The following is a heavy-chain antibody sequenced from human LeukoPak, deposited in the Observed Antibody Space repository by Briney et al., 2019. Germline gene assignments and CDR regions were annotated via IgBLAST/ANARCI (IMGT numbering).Heavy chain of an antibody. CDR1: GGSFSGYY. CDR2: INHSGST. Sequence: SETLSLTCAVYGGSFSGYYWSWIRQPPGKGLEWIGEINHSGSTNYNPSLKSRVTISVDTSKNQFSLKLKSVTAADTAVYYCARAGWFGELYGPLDYWGQETLVTVSS. D-gene: IGHD3-10*01. V-gene: IGHV4-34*01. CDR3: ARAGWFGELYGPLDY. J-gene: IGHJ4*02.